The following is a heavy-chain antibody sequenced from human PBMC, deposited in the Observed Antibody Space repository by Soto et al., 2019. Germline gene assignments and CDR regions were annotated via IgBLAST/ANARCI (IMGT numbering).Heavy chain of an antibody. CDR1: GGSISSGGYY. J-gene: IGHJ5*02. D-gene: IGHD6-6*01. V-gene: IGHV4-31*03. Sequence: PSETLSLTCTVSGGSISSGGYYWSWIRQHPGKGLGWIGYIYYSGSTYYNPSLKSRVTISVDTSKNQFSLKLSSVTAADTAVYYCARDEYSSSSPSGWFDPWGQGTLVTVSS. CDR2: IYYSGST. CDR3: ARDEYSSSSPSGWFDP.